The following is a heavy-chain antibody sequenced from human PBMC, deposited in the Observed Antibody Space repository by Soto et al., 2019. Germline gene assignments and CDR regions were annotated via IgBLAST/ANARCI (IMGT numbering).Heavy chain of an antibody. Sequence: SETLSLTCTVSGGSVSSGSYYWSWIRQPPGKGLEWIGYIYYSGSTNYNPSLKSRVTISVDTSKNQFSLKLSSVTAADTAVYYCATAAGLTYYFDYWGQGTLVTVSS. CDR2: IYYSGST. CDR1: GGSVSSGSYY. CDR3: ATAAGLTYYFDY. V-gene: IGHV4-61*01. J-gene: IGHJ4*02. D-gene: IGHD6-13*01.